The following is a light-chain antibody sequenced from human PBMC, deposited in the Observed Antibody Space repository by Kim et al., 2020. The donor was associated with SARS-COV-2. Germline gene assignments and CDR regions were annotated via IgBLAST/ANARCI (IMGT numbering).Light chain of an antibody. CDR1: QDVIIY. J-gene: IGKJ5*01. Sequence: SVGDRVTISCQASQDVIIYFHWFQQKPGKAPLLLIYDTPNLEPGVPSRFSGSVSGTDFTLTISSLQPENIATYNCQQYVVLPITFCHGTRLE. CDR3: QQYVVLPIT. V-gene: IGKV1-33*01. CDR2: DTP.